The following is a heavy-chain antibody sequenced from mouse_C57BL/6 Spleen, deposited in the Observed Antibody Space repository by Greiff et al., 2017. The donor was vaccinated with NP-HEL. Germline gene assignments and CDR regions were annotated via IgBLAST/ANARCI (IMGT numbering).Heavy chain of an antibody. Sequence: QVQLQQPGAELVRPGSSVKLSCKASGYTFTSYWMHWVKQRPIQGLEWIGNIDPSDSETHYNQKFKDKATLTVDKSSSPAYMKSRSLESEDSAVYYCATYYSSSYEIAYWGQGTLVTVSA. CDR2: IDPSDSET. J-gene: IGHJ3*01. CDR1: GYTFTSYW. V-gene: IGHV1-52*01. CDR3: ATYYSSSYEIAY. D-gene: IGHD1-1*01.